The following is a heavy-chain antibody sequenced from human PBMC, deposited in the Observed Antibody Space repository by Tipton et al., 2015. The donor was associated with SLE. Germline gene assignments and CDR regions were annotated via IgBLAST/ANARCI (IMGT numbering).Heavy chain of an antibody. CDR3: ARIGCSSTSCYRSDDAFDI. V-gene: IGHV1-2*02. J-gene: IGHJ3*02. Sequence: QSGAEVKKPGASAKVSCKASGYNFTGYYMHWVRQATGQGLEWMGWINPNSGGTNYAQKFQGRVTMTRDPSISTAYMELGRLRSDDTAVYYCARIGCSSTSCYRSDDAFDIWGQGTMVTVSS. D-gene: IGHD2-2*01. CDR1: GYNFTGYY. CDR2: INPNSGGT.